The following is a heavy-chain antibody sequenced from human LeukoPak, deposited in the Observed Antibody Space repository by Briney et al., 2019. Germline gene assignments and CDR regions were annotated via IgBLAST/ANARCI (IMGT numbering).Heavy chain of an antibody. Sequence: PSETLSLTCAVYGGSFSGYYWSWIRQPPGKGLEWIGEINHSGSTNYNPSLKSRVTISVDTSKNQFSLKLTSVTAADTAVYYCARGLSVNGPSAAAAGRGYFDYWGQGTLVTVSS. CDR2: INHSGST. D-gene: IGHD6-13*01. J-gene: IGHJ4*02. V-gene: IGHV4-34*01. CDR1: GGSFSGYY. CDR3: ARGLSVNGPSAAAAGRGYFDY.